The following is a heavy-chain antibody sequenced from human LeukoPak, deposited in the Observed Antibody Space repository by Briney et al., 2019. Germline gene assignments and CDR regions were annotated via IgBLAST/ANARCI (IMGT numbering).Heavy chain of an antibody. Sequence: GGSLRLSCAASGFTFSNYWMSWVRQAPGKGLEWVANIKGDGSEKYYVDSVKGRFTISRDNARNSLYLQMNSLRAEDTAVYYCASGRQLGYWGQGTLVTVSS. J-gene: IGHJ4*02. CDR3: ASGRQLGY. V-gene: IGHV3-7*01. D-gene: IGHD6-13*01. CDR2: IKGDGSEK. CDR1: GFTFSNYW.